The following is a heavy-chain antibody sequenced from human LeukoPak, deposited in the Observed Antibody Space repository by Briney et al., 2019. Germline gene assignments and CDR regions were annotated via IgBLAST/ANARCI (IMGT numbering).Heavy chain of an antibody. Sequence: GGSLRLSCAASGFTFSSYEMNWVRQAPGKGLEWVSYISSSGSTIYYADSVKGRFTISRDNAKNSLYLQMNNLRAEDTAVYYCARVFCSGGSCSFDYWGQGTLVTVSS. CDR2: ISSSGSTI. J-gene: IGHJ4*02. CDR1: GFTFSSYE. CDR3: ARVFCSGGSCSFDY. V-gene: IGHV3-48*03. D-gene: IGHD2-15*01.